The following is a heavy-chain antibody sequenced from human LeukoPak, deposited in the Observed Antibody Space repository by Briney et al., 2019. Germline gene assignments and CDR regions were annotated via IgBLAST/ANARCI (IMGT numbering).Heavy chain of an antibody. J-gene: IGHJ6*04. CDR3: AELGITMIGGV. Sequence: GGSLRLSCAASGFTFSDYYMSWIRQAPGKGLEWVSYVSGSGSIIYYADSVKGRFTISRDNAKKSLYLQMNSLRAEDTAVYYCAELGITMIGGVWGKGTTVTISS. D-gene: IGHD3-10*02. CDR2: VSGSGSII. CDR1: GFTFSDYY. V-gene: IGHV3-11*04.